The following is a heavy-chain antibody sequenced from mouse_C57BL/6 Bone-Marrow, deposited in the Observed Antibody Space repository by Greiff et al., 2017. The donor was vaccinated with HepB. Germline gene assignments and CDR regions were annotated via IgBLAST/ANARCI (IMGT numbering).Heavy chain of an antibody. Sequence: QVQLKQPGTELVKPGASVKLSCKASGYTFTSYWMHWVKQRPGQGLEWIGNINPSNGGTNYNEKFKSKATLTVDKSSSTAYMQLSSLTSEDSAVYYCAREDTTVVERFFWYFDVWGTGTTVTVSS. CDR3: AREDTTVVERFFWYFDV. D-gene: IGHD1-1*01. J-gene: IGHJ1*03. CDR2: INPSNGGT. CDR1: GYTFTSYW. V-gene: IGHV1-53*01.